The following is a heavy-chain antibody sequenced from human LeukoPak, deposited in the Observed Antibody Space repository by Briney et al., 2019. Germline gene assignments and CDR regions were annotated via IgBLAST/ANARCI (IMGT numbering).Heavy chain of an antibody. CDR2: ISNDGSNK. Sequence: GGSLRLSCAASGFTFSSYGMQGFRQAPDKGLEGVAAISNDGSNKYYADSVKGRFTISRDNSKNTLYLQMNSLRAEDTAVYYCAKVDIVATIDAGRLVDYWGQGTLVTVSS. CDR3: AKVDIVATIDAGRLVDY. J-gene: IGHJ4*02. V-gene: IGHV3-30*18. D-gene: IGHD5-12*01. CDR1: GFTFSSYG.